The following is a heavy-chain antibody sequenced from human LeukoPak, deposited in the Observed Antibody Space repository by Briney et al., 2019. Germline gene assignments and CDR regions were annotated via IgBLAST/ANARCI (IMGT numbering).Heavy chain of an antibody. V-gene: IGHV4-39*01. CDR1: GGSISSSSYY. CDR3: ARHVYSSSWYWWFDP. D-gene: IGHD6-13*01. J-gene: IGHJ5*02. Sequence: PSETLSLTCTVSGGSISSSSYYWGWIRQPPGKGLEWIGSIYYSGSTYYNPSLKSRVTISVDTSKNQFSLKLSSVTAADTAVYYCARHVYSSSWYWWFDPWGQGTLVTVSS. CDR2: IYYSGST.